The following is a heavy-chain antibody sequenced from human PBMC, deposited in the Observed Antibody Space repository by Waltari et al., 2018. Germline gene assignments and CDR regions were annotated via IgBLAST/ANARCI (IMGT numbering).Heavy chain of an antibody. CDR3: AKDHQWEVLLPIYQIDY. CDR2: ISFDGSDK. V-gene: IGHV3-30*18. J-gene: IGHJ4*02. Sequence: QVQLVESGGGVVRPGRSLRLSWAASGFTFRRSVMRWVRQIPGKGLEWLTFISFDGSDKYYADSVKGRFTIYKDNSRNTLYLQMNSLRPEDTAVYFCAKDHQWEVLLPIYQIDYWGRGTLVTVSS. CDR1: GFTFRRSV. D-gene: IGHD1-26*01.